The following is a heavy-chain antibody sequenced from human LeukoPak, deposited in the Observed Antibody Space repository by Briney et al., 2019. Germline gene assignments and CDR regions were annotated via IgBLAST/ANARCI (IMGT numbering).Heavy chain of an antibody. V-gene: IGHV4-30-2*01. CDR1: GGSISSGGYY. CDR3: ARGSPPPMVRGVIFDY. CDR2: IYHSGST. D-gene: IGHD3-10*01. J-gene: IGHJ4*02. Sequence: PSETLSLTCTVSGGSISSGGYYWSWIRQPPGKGLEWIGYIYHSGSTYYNPSLKSRVTISVDRSKNQFSMKLSSVTAADTAVYYCARGSPPPMVRGVIFDYWGQGTLVTVSS.